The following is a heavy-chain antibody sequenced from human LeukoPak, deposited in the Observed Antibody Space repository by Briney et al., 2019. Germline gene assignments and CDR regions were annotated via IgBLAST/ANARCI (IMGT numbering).Heavy chain of an antibody. CDR2: FDPEDCET. D-gene: IGHD5-12*01. V-gene: IGHV1-24*01. CDR3: ATLHVGYGD. J-gene: IGHJ4*02. Sequence: GXGLEWMGGFDPEDCETIYAQKFQGRVTMTEDTSTDTAYMELSSLRSEDTAVYYCATLHVGYGDWGQGTLVTVSS.